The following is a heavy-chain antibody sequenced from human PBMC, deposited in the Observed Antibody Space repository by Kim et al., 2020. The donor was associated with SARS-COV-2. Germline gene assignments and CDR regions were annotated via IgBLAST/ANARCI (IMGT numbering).Heavy chain of an antibody. D-gene: IGHD3-3*01. V-gene: IGHV1-3*01. CDR1: GYTFTSYA. CDR2: INAGNGNT. Sequence: ASVKVSCKASGYTFTSYAMHWVRQAPGQRLEWMGWINAGNGNTKYSQKFQGRVTITRDTSASTAYMELSSLRSEDTAVYYCARDRRFVLRFLEWLSAGGMDVWGQGTTVTVSS. J-gene: IGHJ6*02. CDR3: ARDRRFVLRFLEWLSAGGMDV.